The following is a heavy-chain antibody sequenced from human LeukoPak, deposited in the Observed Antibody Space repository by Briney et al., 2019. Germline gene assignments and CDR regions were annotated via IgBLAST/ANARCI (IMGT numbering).Heavy chain of an antibody. Sequence: SETLSLTCTVSGGSISSSSYYWGWIRQPPGTGLEWIGSIYYSGSTYYNPSLKSRVTISVDTSKNQFSLKLSSVTAADTAVYYCARFGDCSDGLCFYYLDPWGQGTLVTVSS. CDR3: ARFGDCSDGLCFYYLDP. V-gene: IGHV4-39*07. CDR1: GGSISSSSYY. CDR2: IYYSGST. J-gene: IGHJ5*02. D-gene: IGHD2-15*01.